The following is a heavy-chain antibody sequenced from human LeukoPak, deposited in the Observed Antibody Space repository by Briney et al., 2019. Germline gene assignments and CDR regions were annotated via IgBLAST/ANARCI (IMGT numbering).Heavy chain of an antibody. CDR1: GYTFTGYY. D-gene: IGHD5-12*01. Sequence: GASVKVSCKASGYTFTGYYMHWVRQAPGQGLEWMGWINPNSGGTNYAQKFQGRVTMTRDTSISTAYMELSRLRSDDTAVYYCARDFFASGFGFDPWGQGTLVTVSS. CDR2: INPNSGGT. J-gene: IGHJ5*02. V-gene: IGHV1-2*02. CDR3: ARDFFASGFGFDP.